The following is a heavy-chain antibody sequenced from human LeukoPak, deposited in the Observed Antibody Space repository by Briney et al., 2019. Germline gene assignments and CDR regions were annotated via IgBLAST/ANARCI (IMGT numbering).Heavy chain of an antibody. D-gene: IGHD6-6*01. CDR2: INPNSGGT. CDR1: GYTFTGYY. V-gene: IGHV1-2*06. J-gene: IGHJ4*02. Sequence: ASVMVSCKASGYTFTGYYMHWVRQAPGQGLEWMGRINPNSGGTNYAQKFQGRVTMTRDTSISTAYMELSRLRSDDTAVYYCARPYSSSDPFDYWGQGTLVTVSS. CDR3: ARPYSSSDPFDY.